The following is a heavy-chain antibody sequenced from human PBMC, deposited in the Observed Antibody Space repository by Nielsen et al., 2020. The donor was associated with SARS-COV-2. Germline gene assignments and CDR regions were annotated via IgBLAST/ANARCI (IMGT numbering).Heavy chain of an antibody. CDR3: ARCGYSYGYPFPPLDAFDI. J-gene: IGHJ3*02. CDR1: GGTFSSYA. CDR2: IIPIFGTA. D-gene: IGHD5-18*01. Sequence: SVKVSCKASGGTFSSYAISWVRQAPGQGLEWMGGIIPIFGTANYAQKFQGRVTITADESTSTAYMELSSLRSEATAVYYCARCGYSYGYPFPPLDAFDIWGQGTMVTVSS. V-gene: IGHV1-69*13.